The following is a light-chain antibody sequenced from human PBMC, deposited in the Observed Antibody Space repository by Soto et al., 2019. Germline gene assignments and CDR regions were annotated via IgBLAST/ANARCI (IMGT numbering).Light chain of an antibody. CDR1: VLAKKY. V-gene: IGLV3-27*01. CDR2: KDS. J-gene: IGLJ2*01. Sequence: SSELTQPSSVSVSPGQTARITCSGDVLAKKYARWFQQKPCQAPVLVIYKDSERPSGIPERFSGSSSGTTVTLTISGAQVEDEADYYCYSAADNMGVFGGGTKVTVL. CDR3: YSAADNMGV.